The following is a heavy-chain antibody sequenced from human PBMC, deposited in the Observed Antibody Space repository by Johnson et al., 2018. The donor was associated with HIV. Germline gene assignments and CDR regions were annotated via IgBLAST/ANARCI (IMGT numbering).Heavy chain of an antibody. D-gene: IGHD2-15*01. V-gene: IGHV3-33*01. CDR3: ARERRWWELPRGAFDI. CDR2: IWFDGTNE. Sequence: QVQLVESGGGVVQPGKSLRLTCEASGFTFSKYGMHWVRQTPGKGLEWVAVIWFDGTNEHYADSVKGRFTISRDNSKNTLYLQMNSLRAEDTAVYYCARERRWWELPRGAFDIWGQGTMVTVSS. CDR1: GFTFSKYG. J-gene: IGHJ3*02.